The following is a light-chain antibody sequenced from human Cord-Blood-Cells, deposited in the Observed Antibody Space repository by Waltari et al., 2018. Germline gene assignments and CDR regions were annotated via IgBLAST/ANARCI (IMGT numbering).Light chain of an antibody. V-gene: IGLV2-14*01. CDR1: SRDVGGYNY. Sequence: QSALTPPASVSGSPGQSIPISCTGTSRDVGGYNYVSWYQQHPGKAPKLMIYDVSNRPSGVSNRFSGSKSGNTASLTISGLQAEDEADYYCSSYTSSSTVVFGGGTKLTVL. CDR2: DVS. J-gene: IGLJ2*01. CDR3: SSYTSSSTVV.